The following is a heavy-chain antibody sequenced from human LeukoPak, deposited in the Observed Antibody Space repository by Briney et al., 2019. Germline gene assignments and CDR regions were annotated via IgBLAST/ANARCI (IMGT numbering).Heavy chain of an antibody. D-gene: IGHD3-3*01. CDR3: AKNGQSGFSFDP. Sequence: SETLSITCAVYGGSLNGHYWSWIRQPPGKGLEWIGEGSESGGTKFNPSLKSRVTISADTSKNQFSLKLNSVTAADTAVYYCAKNGQSGFSFDPWGQGTLVTVSS. CDR1: GGSLNGHY. CDR2: GSESGGT. V-gene: IGHV4-34*01. J-gene: IGHJ5*02.